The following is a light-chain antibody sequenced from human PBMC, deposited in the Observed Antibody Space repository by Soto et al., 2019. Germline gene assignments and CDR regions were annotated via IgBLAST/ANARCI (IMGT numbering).Light chain of an antibody. V-gene: IGLV1-47*01. CDR3: AAWDDSLSGVV. CDR2: RNN. CDR1: SSNIGDNY. J-gene: IGLJ2*01. Sequence: QSVLTQPPSASGTPGQRVTISCSGSSSNIGDNYVYWYQQLPRTAPKLLIYRNNQRPSGVPDRFSGSKSGTSASLAISGLRSEDEADYYCAAWDDSLSGVVFGGGTKVTVL.